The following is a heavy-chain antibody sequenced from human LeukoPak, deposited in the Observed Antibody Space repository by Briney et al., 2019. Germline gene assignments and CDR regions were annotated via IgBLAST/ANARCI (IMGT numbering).Heavy chain of an antibody. CDR1: GFTLSSYA. D-gene: IGHD5-12*01. V-gene: IGHV3-23*01. CDR3: AKGDVVTAIFPLDY. Sequence: GGSLRLSCAASGFTLSSYAMSWVRQAPGKGLEWVSGISGSGGTTYYADSVQGRFTISRDNSKKTLFLQMSSLRAEDTAVYYCAKGDVVTAIFPLDYWGQGTLVIVSS. CDR2: ISGSGGTT. J-gene: IGHJ4*02.